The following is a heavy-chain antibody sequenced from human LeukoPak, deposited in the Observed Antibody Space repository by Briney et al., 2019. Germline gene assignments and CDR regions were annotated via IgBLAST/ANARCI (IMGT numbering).Heavy chain of an antibody. CDR1: GFTFSDYY. CDR2: ISSSGSTI. V-gene: IGHV3-11*04. J-gene: IGHJ4*02. Sequence: EGSLRLSCAASGFTFSDYYMSWIRQAPGKGLEWVSYISSSGSTIYYADSVKGRFTISRDNAKNSLYLQMNSLRAEDTAVYYCASEKQWLVRTRVGSLDYWGQGTLVTVSS. D-gene: IGHD6-19*01. CDR3: ASEKQWLVRTRVGSLDY.